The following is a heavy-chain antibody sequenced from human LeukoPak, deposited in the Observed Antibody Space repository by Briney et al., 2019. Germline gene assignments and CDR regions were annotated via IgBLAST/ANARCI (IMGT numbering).Heavy chain of an antibody. CDR3: ARDLAVAGTWVGY. J-gene: IGHJ4*02. CDR1: GFTFNSYS. CDR2: ITSASSYM. V-gene: IGHV3-21*01. D-gene: IGHD6-19*01. Sequence: GGSLRLSCAVSGFTFNSYSMNWVRQAPGKGLEWVSSITSASSYMYYADSVRGRFTISRDNAKNSLYLQMNSLRAEDTAVYYCARDLAVAGTWVGYWGQGTLVTVSS.